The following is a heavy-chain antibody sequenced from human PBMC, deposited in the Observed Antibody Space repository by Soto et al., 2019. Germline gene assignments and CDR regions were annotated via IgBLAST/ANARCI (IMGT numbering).Heavy chain of an antibody. Sequence: QVQLQQWGAGLLKPSETLSLTCNVYGESSTDYYWSWIRQAPGKGLEWIGEINHSGATNYKPSLKSRVTISLDTSRKQFSLRLSSVTAAVAAVYYCNGYDRSRRDLDFWGQGTLVTVSS. CDR3: NGYDRSRRDLDF. D-gene: IGHD5-12*01. CDR1: GESSTDYY. V-gene: IGHV4-34*02. J-gene: IGHJ4*02. CDR2: INHSGAT.